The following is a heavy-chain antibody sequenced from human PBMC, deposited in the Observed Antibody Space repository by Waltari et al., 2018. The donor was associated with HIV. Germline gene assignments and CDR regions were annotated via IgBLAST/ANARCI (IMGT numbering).Heavy chain of an antibody. CDR1: GGSISSYS. CDR3: ARDYYDSSGYYYGYSP. Sequence: QVQLQESGPGLVKPSETLSLTCNVSGGSISSYSWRWLRQPPGKGLEWIGYIHYSGSTNYNPSLKSRVTISVDTSKNQFSLKLSSVTAADTAVYYCARDYYDSSGYYYGYSPWGQGTLVTVSS. D-gene: IGHD3-22*01. J-gene: IGHJ5*02. CDR2: IHYSGST. V-gene: IGHV4-59*01.